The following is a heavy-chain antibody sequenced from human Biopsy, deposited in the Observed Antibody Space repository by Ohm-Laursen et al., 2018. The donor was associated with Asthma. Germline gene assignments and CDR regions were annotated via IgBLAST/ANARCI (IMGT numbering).Heavy chain of an antibody. J-gene: IGHJ1*01. CDR3: ARTFHFWSPYHAEHYQL. D-gene: IGHD3-3*02. CDR1: GFTFGDYC. Sequence: SRRLSCAASGFTFGDYCMSWVRQVPGKGLEWVANIKHDGTEKNHVDSLKGRFTISRDNAKNSLYLQMNSLRAEDTAVYYWARTFHFWSPYHAEHYQLWGQGTLVTVPS. CDR2: IKHDGTEK. V-gene: IGHV3-7*01.